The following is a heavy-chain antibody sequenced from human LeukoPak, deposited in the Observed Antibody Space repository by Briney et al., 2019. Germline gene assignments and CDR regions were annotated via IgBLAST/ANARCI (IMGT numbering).Heavy chain of an antibody. J-gene: IGHJ4*02. Sequence: GGSLRLSCAASGFTFDDYAMHWVRQAPGKGLEWVSGISWNGGSMGYAGSVKGRFTISRDNSKNTLYLQMNSLRAEDTAVYYCANVLHGWGQGTLVTVSS. D-gene: IGHD3-10*01. CDR1: GFTFDDYA. CDR3: ANVLHG. V-gene: IGHV3-9*01. CDR2: ISWNGGSM.